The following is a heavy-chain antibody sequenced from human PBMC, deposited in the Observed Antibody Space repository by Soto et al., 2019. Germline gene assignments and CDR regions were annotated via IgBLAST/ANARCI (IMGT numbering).Heavy chain of an antibody. J-gene: IGHJ4*02. CDR3: ASPNPQRGSGFLFDY. D-gene: IGHD2-21*01. CDR2: IYYSGST. V-gene: IGHV4-59*01. Sequence: SETLSLTCTVSGGSISSYYWSWIRQPPGRGLEWIGYIYYSGSTNYNPSLKSRVTMTRNTSISTAYMELSSLRSEDTAVYYCASPNPQRGSGFLFDYWGQGTLVTVSS. CDR1: GGSISSYY.